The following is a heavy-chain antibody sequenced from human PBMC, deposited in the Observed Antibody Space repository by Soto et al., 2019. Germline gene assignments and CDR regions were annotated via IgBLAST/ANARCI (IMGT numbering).Heavy chain of an antibody. D-gene: IGHD4-4*01. V-gene: IGHV3-21*01. J-gene: IGHJ4*02. Sequence: PGGSLRLSCAVSGFAFSSYSINWVRQAPGKGLEWISSISNSGDTYYTDSLKGRLAISRDNAKNSVYLQMTSLRVEDTAVYYCARGADYTNSNFDFWGQGTLVTVSS. CDR1: GFAFSSYS. CDR3: ARGADYTNSNFDF. CDR2: ISNSGDT.